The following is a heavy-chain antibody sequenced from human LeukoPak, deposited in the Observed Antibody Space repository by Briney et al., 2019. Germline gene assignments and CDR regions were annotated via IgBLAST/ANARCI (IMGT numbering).Heavy chain of an antibody. CDR3: AKNVVVKRYIDY. V-gene: IGHV3-48*03. CDR1: GFTFSSYE. CDR2: ISSSGSTI. D-gene: IGHD2-15*01. Sequence: GGSLRLSCAASGFTFSSYEMNWVRQAPGKGLEWVSYISSSGSTIYYADSVKGRFTISRDNSKNTLSLQMNSLRVEDTAIYYCAKNVVVKRYIDYWGQGTLVTVSS. J-gene: IGHJ4*02.